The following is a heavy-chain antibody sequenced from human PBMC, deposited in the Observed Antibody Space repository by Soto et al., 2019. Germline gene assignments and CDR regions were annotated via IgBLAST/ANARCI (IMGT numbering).Heavy chain of an antibody. D-gene: IGHD3-22*01. CDR1: GFTFSSFA. Sequence: LRLSCAASGFTFSSFAMSWVRQAPGKGLDWVSAISGSGGSTYYADSVKGRFTISRDNSKNTLYLQMNSLRAEDTAVYYCAKEGTHYDSSGPFDYWGQGTLVTVSS. J-gene: IGHJ4*02. CDR2: ISGSGGST. V-gene: IGHV3-23*01. CDR3: AKEGTHYDSSGPFDY.